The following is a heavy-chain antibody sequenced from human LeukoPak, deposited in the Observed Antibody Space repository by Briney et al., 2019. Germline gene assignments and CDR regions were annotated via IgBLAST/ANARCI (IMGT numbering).Heavy chain of an antibody. CDR2: LYYRET. CDR3: ARGRNWNYQSHFDY. Sequence: SETLSLTCTVSGDSISDTRYVWGFIRRSPGKGLEWIVSLYYRETFYNPSLKSRLTISSDTSKNQFSLRLTSLTAADTGVYYCARGRNWNYQSHFDYWGQGTLVTVSS. V-gene: IGHV4-39*07. D-gene: IGHD1-7*01. J-gene: IGHJ4*02. CDR1: GDSISDTRYV.